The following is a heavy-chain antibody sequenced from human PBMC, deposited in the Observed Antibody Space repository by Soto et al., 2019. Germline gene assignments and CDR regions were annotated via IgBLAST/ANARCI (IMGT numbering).Heavy chain of an antibody. CDR3: ARETHPDVLLWFGELSRAFDI. J-gene: IGHJ3*02. Sequence: SETLSLTCTVSGGSISSGDYYWSWMRQPPGKGLEWIGYIYYSGSTYYNPSLKSRVTISVDTAKNQFSLKLSSVTAADTAVYYCARETHPDVLLWFGELSRAFDIWGQGTMVTVSS. D-gene: IGHD3-10*01. V-gene: IGHV4-30-4*01. CDR2: IYYSGST. CDR1: GGSISSGDYY.